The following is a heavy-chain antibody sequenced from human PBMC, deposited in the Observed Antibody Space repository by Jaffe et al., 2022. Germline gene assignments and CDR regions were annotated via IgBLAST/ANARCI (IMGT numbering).Heavy chain of an antibody. CDR2: ISSSSSTI. J-gene: IGHJ3*02. V-gene: IGHV3-48*01. D-gene: IGHD2-15*01. CDR1: GFTFSSYS. Sequence: EVQLVESGGGLVQPGGSLRLSCAASGFTFSSYSMNWVRQAPGKGLEWVSYISSSSSTIYYADSVKGRFTISRDNAKNSLYLQMNSLRAEDTAVYYCARDALGYCSGGSCYQGYLNDAFDIWGQGTMVTVSS. CDR3: ARDALGYCSGGSCYQGYLNDAFDI.